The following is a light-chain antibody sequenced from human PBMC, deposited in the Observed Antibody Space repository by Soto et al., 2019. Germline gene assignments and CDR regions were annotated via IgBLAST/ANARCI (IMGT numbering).Light chain of an antibody. CDR2: DTS. Sequence: QAVVTQEPSLTVSPGGTVTLTCDSSTGPVTSGHWTYWLQQKPGQAPRTLISDTSKKHSWTPARFSGSLLGGKAALTLSGAQPEDEADYYCFLSYSGARPVVFGGGTKVTVL. V-gene: IGLV7-46*01. CDR3: FLSYSGARPVV. CDR1: TGPVTSGHW. J-gene: IGLJ2*01.